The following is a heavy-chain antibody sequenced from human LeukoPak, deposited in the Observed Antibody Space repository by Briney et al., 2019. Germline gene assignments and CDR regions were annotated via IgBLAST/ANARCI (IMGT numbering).Heavy chain of an antibody. D-gene: IGHD3-10*01. J-gene: IGHJ4*02. CDR3: ARWGSGSRYFNY. V-gene: IGHV4-38-2*02. Sequence: SETLSLTCTVSGYSISSGYYWGWIRQPPGKGLEWIGSIYHSGSTYYNPSLKSRVTISVDTSKNQFSLKLSSVTAADTAVYYCARWGSGSRYFNYWGQGTLVTVSS. CDR2: IYHSGST. CDR1: GYSISSGYY.